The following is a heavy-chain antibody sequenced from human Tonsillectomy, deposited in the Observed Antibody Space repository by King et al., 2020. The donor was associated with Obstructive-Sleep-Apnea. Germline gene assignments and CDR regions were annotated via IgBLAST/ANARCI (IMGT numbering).Heavy chain of an antibody. V-gene: IGHV2-5*02. CDR2: LFWDDDK. Sequence: TLKESGPTLVKPTQTLTLTCTFSGFSLSTSGGGVAWIRQPPGKALEWLALLFWDDDKRYSPSLTSRLTISKDTSKNQVVLTLGNLDPVDTATYYCAHSYCTNFVCYGFDYWGQGIPVTVSS. J-gene: IGHJ4*02. CDR3: AHSYCTNFVCYGFDY. CDR1: GFSLSTSGGG. D-gene: IGHD2-8*01.